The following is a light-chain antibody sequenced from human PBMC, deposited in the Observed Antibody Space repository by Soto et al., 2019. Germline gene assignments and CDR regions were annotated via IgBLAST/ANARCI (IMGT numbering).Light chain of an antibody. CDR2: DAS. CDR3: QQRSNWPPVFT. Sequence: EIVLTQSPATLSLSPGQRATLSCRASQSVSNYLAWYQQKPGQAPRLLIYDASNRATGIPARFSGSGSGTDFTLTISSLELEDFAVYYCQQRSNWPPVFTFGPGTKVDIK. V-gene: IGKV3-11*01. J-gene: IGKJ3*01. CDR1: QSVSNY.